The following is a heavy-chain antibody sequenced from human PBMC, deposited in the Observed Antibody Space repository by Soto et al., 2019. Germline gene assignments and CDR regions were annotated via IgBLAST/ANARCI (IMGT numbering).Heavy chain of an antibody. J-gene: IGHJ4*02. V-gene: IGHV3-30*18. CDR1: GFTFSSYG. D-gene: IGHD6-13*01. Sequence: PGGSLRLSCAASGFTFSSYGMHWVRQAPGKGLEWVAVISYDGSNKYYADSVKGRFTISRDNSKNTLYLQMNSLRAEDTAVYYCAKFWVSSSWYHLSSGYFDYWGQGTLVTVSS. CDR2: ISYDGSNK. CDR3: AKFWVSSSWYHLSSGYFDY.